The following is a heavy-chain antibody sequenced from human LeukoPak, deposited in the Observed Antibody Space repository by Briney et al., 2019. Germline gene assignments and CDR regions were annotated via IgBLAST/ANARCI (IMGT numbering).Heavy chain of an antibody. J-gene: IGHJ6*03. CDR1: GGSFSGYY. CDR2: INHSGST. CDR3: ARGPPRWYYYYYMDV. V-gene: IGHV4-34*01. Sequence: SETLSLTCAVYGGSFSGYYWSWIRQPPGKGLEWIGEINHSGSTNYNPSLKSRVTISVDTSKNQFSLKLSSVTAADTAVYYCARGPPRWYYYYYMDVWGKGNTVTVSS.